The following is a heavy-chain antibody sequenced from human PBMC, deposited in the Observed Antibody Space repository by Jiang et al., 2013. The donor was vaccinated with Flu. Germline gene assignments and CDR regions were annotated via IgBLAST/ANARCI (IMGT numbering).Heavy chain of an antibody. V-gene: IGHV1-18*01. J-gene: IGHJ4*02. CDR3: ARTRGTYYYDSSGYDY. CDR2: ISAYNGNT. D-gene: IGHD3-22*01. CDR1: GYTFTSYG. Sequence: KASGYTFTSYGISWVRQAPGQGLEWMGWISAYNGNTNYAQKLQGRVTMTTDTSTSTAYMELRSLRSDDTAVYYCARTRGTYYYDSSGYDYWGQGTLVTVSS.